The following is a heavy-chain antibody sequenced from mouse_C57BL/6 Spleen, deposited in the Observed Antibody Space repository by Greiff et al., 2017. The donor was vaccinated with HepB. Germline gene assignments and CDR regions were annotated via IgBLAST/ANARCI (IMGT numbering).Heavy chain of an antibody. Sequence: QVQLQPGAELVKPGASVKLSCKASGYTFTSYWMHWVKQRPGRGLEWIGRIDPNSGGTKYNEKFKSKATLTVDKPSSTAYMQLSSLTSEDSAVYYCASPSYYYGSSYAFDYWGQGTTLTVSS. D-gene: IGHD1-1*01. J-gene: IGHJ2*01. CDR1: GYTFTSYW. CDR3: ASPSYYYGSSYAFDY. CDR2: IDPNSGGT. V-gene: IGHV1-72*01.